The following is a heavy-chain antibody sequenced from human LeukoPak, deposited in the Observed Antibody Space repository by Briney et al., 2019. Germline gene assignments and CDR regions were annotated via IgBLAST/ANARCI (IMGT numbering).Heavy chain of an antibody. CDR3: ASLARYCSSTSCYIGGWLDY. V-gene: IGHV3-11*04. D-gene: IGHD2-2*02. J-gene: IGHJ4*02. CDR1: GFTFSDYY. Sequence: GGSLRLSCGASGFTFSDYYMSWIRQAPGKGLEWVSYISSSGSTIYYADSVKGRFTISRDNAKNSLYLPMNSLRAEDTAVYYCASLARYCSSTSCYIGGWLDYWGQGTLVTVSS. CDR2: ISSSGSTI.